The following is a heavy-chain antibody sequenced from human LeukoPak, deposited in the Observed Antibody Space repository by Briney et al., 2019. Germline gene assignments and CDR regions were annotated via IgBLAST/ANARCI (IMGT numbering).Heavy chain of an antibody. D-gene: IGHD3-22*01. CDR3: ARDRYYYDSSGYFRFDL. V-gene: IGHV4-4*07. CDR2: FSSSGTT. Sequence: SETLSLTCSVSGDSISYFYWSWIRQAAGKGLEWIGRFSSSGTTDYNASLKSRVTMSVDTSKNQLSLKVISVTAADTAVYYCARDRYYYDSSGYFRFDLWGRGTLVTVSS. CDR1: GDSISYFY. J-gene: IGHJ2*01.